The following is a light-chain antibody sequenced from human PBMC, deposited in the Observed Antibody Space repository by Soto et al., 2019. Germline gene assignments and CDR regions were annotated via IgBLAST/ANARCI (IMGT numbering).Light chain of an antibody. V-gene: IGKV3-20*01. CDR2: DAS. Sequence: EIVLTQSPGTLSLSPGERATLSCRASQSVSSSYLAWYQQKPGQAPRLLIYDASSRATGIPDRFSGGGSGTDFTLTISRLEPEDFAVYYCQQYGTPRSVTFGQGTRLEIK. J-gene: IGKJ5*01. CDR1: QSVSSSY. CDR3: QQYGTPRSVT.